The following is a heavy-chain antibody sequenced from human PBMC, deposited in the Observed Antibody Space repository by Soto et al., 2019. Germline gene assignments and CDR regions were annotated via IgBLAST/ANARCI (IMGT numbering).Heavy chain of an antibody. V-gene: IGHV4-39*01. Sequence: SDTLSITCTVTGCSIISSSYYWGWIRQPPGKGLEWIGSIYYSGSTYYNPSLKSRVTISVDTSKNQFSLKLSSVTAADTAVYYCARQRREIVVVVAASHLFDYWGQGTLVT. J-gene: IGHJ4*02. CDR1: GCSIISSSYY. D-gene: IGHD2-15*01. CDR2: IYYSGST. CDR3: ARQRREIVVVVAASHLFDY.